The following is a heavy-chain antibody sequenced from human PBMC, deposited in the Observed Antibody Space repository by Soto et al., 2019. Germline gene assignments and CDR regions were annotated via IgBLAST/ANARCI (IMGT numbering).Heavy chain of an antibody. CDR2: ISSSGSTI. D-gene: IGHD2-2*01. CDR3: AKDFRFVPAARREFDY. J-gene: IGHJ4*02. Sequence: PGGSLRLSCAASGFTFSDYYMSWIRQAPGKGLEWVSYISSSGSTIYYADSVKGRFTISRDNSKNTLYLQMNSLRAEDTAVYYCAKDFRFVPAARREFDYWRQGTLVTVSS. CDR1: GFTFSDYY. V-gene: IGHV3-11*01.